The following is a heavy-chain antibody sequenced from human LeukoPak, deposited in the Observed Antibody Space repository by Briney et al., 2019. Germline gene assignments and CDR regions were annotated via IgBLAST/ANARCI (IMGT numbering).Heavy chain of an antibody. CDR3: SRVKYGGNSRYHFDS. CDR2: ICDAATSA. D-gene: IGHD4-23*01. CDR1: GFTFNYFA. V-gene: IGHV3-23*01. J-gene: IGHJ4*02. Sequence: GGALRLSCVASGFTFNYFAMSWVREGLGKRVGSGSHICDAATSASYADSVRGGFSMSRDNSKNIVYLQMNSLRAEDTAVYLCSRVKYGGNSRYHFDSWGLGTLVTVSS.